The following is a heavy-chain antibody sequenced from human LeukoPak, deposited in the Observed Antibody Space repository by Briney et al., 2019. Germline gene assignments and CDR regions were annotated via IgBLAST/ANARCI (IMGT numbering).Heavy chain of an antibody. Sequence: HPGGSLRLSCAASGFTFSSYAMSWVRQAPGKGLEWVAKIKQDGSEKYSVDSVNGRFTISRDNAKNSLYLQMNSLRAEDTAVYYCARDGRAQDTSYYESSGYIGFGYWGLGTLVTVSS. V-gene: IGHV3-7*01. CDR2: IKQDGSEK. D-gene: IGHD3-22*01. J-gene: IGHJ4*02. CDR3: ARDGRAQDTSYYESSGYIGFGY. CDR1: GFTFSSYA.